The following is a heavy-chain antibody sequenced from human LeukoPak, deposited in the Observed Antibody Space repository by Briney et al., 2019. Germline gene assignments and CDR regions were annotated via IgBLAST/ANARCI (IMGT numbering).Heavy chain of an antibody. CDR1: GYTFTHNF. V-gene: IGHV1-46*01. CDR3: ATSHFYRAGSGYDVFTGQPGY. D-gene: IGHD3-9*01. J-gene: IGHJ4*02. CDR2: INPSGDNT. Sequence: GASVKVSCKASGYTFTHNFMHWVRQAPGQGLEWMGIINPSGDNTWYAQKFQGRVTMTRDMATSTDYMEVNSLRSEDTAVYYCATSHFYRAGSGYDVFTGQPGYWGQGTLVIVSS.